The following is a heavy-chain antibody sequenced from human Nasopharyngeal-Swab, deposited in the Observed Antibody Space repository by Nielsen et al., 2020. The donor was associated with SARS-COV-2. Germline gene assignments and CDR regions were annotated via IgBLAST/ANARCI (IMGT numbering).Heavy chain of an antibody. Sequence: GESLKISCAASGFTFSSYGMHWVRQAPGKGLEWVAVIWYDGGNKYYADSVKGRFTISRDNSKNTLYLQMNSLRAEDTAVYYCARDLEVGLSSYSNQDYWGQGTLVTVSS. CDR2: IWYDGGNK. J-gene: IGHJ4*02. CDR1: GFTFSSYG. D-gene: IGHD4-11*01. CDR3: ARDLEVGLSSYSNQDY. V-gene: IGHV3-33*01.